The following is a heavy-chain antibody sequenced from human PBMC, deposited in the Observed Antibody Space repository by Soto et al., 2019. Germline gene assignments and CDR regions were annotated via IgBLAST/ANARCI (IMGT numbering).Heavy chain of an antibody. Sequence: EVQLVETGGGLIQPGGSLRLSCAASGFIVSSNYMSWVRQGPGKGLEWVSVIYSGGSTYYADSEKGRFTISRDNSKNTLYLQMNSLRAEDTAVYYCARASTYGSPWYYGMDVWGQGTTVTVSS. CDR2: IYSGGST. J-gene: IGHJ6*02. V-gene: IGHV3-53*02. CDR1: GFIVSSNY. CDR3: ARASTYGSPWYYGMDV. D-gene: IGHD3-10*01.